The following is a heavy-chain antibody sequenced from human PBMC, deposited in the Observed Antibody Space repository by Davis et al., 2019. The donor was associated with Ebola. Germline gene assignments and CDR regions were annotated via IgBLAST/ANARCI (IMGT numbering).Heavy chain of an antibody. Sequence: SETLSLTCTVSGGSVTSYYWSWFRQPAGKGLEWIGHIYTSGSTNYNPSLKSRVTISVDTSKNQFSLKLSSVTAADTAVYYCAGFWSGYYTGSYYYGMDVWGQGTTVTVSS. J-gene: IGHJ6*02. CDR1: GGSVTSYY. D-gene: IGHD3-3*01. CDR2: IYTSGST. V-gene: IGHV4-4*07. CDR3: AGFWSGYYTGSYYYGMDV.